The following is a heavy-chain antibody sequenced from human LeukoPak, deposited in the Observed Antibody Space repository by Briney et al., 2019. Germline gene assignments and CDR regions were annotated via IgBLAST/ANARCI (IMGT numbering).Heavy chain of an antibody. CDR2: ISYDGSNK. V-gene: IGHV3-30*04. CDR1: GFTFDNFA. D-gene: IGHD5-18*01. CDR3: ARGYSYGPGGY. Sequence: GGSLRLSCTASGFTFDNFAMHWVRQAPGKGLEWVAVISYDGSNKYYADSVKGRFTISRDNSKNTLYLQMNSLRAEDTAVYYCARGYSYGPGGYWGQGTLVTVSS. J-gene: IGHJ4*02.